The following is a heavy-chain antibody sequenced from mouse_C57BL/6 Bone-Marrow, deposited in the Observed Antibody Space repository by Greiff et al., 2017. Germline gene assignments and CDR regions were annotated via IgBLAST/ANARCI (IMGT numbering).Heavy chain of an antibody. CDR2: IYPGDGDT. V-gene: IGHV1-82*01. CDR1: GYAFSSSW. Sequence: VQLQQSGPELVKPGASVKISCKASGYAFSSSWMNWVKQRPGKGLEWIGRIYPGDGDTNYNGKFKGKATLTADKSSSTAYMQLSSLTSEDSAVYFCARGQLGSCYAMDYWGQGTSVTVSS. D-gene: IGHD4-1*02. J-gene: IGHJ4*01. CDR3: ARGQLGSCYAMDY.